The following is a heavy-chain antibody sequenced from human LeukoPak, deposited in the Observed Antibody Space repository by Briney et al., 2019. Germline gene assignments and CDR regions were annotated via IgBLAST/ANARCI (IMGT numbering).Heavy chain of an antibody. Sequence: GGSLRLSCAASGFTFSSYWMSWVRQAPGKGLEWVASIKQDGSEKYYVDSVKGRFTISRDNAKKSLYLQMNSLRAEDTAVYYCARHTGSSGWHEDYWGQGTLVTVSS. CDR1: GFTFSSYW. D-gene: IGHD6-19*01. CDR3: ARHTGSSGWHEDY. CDR2: IKQDGSEK. V-gene: IGHV3-7*01. J-gene: IGHJ4*02.